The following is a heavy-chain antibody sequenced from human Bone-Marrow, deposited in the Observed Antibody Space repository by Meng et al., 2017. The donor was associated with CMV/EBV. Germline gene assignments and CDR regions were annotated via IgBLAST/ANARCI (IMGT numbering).Heavy chain of an antibody. CDR3: ARVSITIFGVVIFYYFDY. D-gene: IGHD3-3*01. CDR1: GGSISSSSYY. J-gene: IGHJ4*02. CDR2: IYSSGST. Sequence: SETLSLTCTVSGGSISSSSYYWGWIRQPPGKGLEWIGSIYSSGSTYYNPSLKSRVTISVDTSKNQFSLKLSSVTAADTAVYYCARVSITIFGVVIFYYFDYWGQGTLVTVSS. V-gene: IGHV4-39*07.